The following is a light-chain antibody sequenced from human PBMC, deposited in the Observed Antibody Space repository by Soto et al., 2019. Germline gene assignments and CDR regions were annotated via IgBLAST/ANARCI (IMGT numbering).Light chain of an antibody. CDR1: SSNIGSNF. Sequence: QSVLTQPPSMSAAPGQKVTISCSGSSSNIGSNFVSWYQHFPGTAPKLLIYDNNRRHSGIPDRFSGSKSGTSATLDITGLQTGDEAHYYCGTWDNSLSAGVFGGGTQLTVL. CDR3: GTWDNSLSAGV. CDR2: DNN. J-gene: IGLJ7*01. V-gene: IGLV1-51*01.